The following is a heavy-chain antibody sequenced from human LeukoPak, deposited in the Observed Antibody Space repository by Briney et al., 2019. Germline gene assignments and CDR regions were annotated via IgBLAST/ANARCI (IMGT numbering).Heavy chain of an antibody. CDR2: IGTAGDT. V-gene: IGHV3-13*01. CDR1: GFTFSSYD. J-gene: IGHJ6*02. Sequence: GGSLRLSCAASGFTFSSYDMHWVRQATGKGLEWVSAIGTAGDTYYPGSVKGRFTISRENAKNSLYLQMNSLRAGDTAVYYCARGSSGWWGMDVWGQGTTVTVSS. CDR3: ARGSSGWWGMDV. D-gene: IGHD6-19*01.